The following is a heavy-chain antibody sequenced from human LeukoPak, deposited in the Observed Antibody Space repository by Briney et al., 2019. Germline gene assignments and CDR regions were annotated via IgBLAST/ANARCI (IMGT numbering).Heavy chain of an antibody. CDR3: ARDGDPKYYYDSSGYYSY. J-gene: IGHJ4*02. CDR2: ISAYNGNT. Sequence: GASVKVSCKASGYTFTSYGISWVRQAAGQGLEWMRWISAYNGNTNYAQKLQGRVTMTTDTSTSTAYMELRSLRSDDTAVYYCARDGDPKYYYDSSGYYSYWGQGTLVTVSS. D-gene: IGHD3-22*01. CDR1: GYTFTSYG. V-gene: IGHV1-18*01.